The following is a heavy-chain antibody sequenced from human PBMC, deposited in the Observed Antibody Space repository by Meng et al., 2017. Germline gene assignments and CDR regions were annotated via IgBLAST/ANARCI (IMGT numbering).Heavy chain of an antibody. Sequence: GGSLRLSCAVSGFSFSNSAMTWVRQAPGKGLEWVSGFSISGDRTYYADSVKGRFTISRDNSKNTVYLQMNGLRAEDTAVYYCAKEEIPNDYWGQGTLVTVSS. J-gene: IGHJ4*02. CDR1: GFSFSNSA. CDR2: FSISGDRT. CDR3: AKEEIPNDY. V-gene: IGHV3-23*01. D-gene: IGHD2-2*02.